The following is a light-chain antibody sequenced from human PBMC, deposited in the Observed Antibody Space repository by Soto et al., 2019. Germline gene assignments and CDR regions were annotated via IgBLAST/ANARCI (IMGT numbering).Light chain of an antibody. CDR3: QHLNTYPLT. CDR1: QGISSF. J-gene: IGKJ4*01. Sequence: DIQLTQSPSFLSASVGDRVTITCRASQGISSFLAWYQQKPGKAPNLLISGASNLRTGVPSRFSGGGSGTEFTLTISSLQPEDSATYYCQHLNTYPLTFGGGTKVEI. CDR2: GAS. V-gene: IGKV1-9*01.